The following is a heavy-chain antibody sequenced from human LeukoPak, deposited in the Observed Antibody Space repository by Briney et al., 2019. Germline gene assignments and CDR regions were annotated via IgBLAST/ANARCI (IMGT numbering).Heavy chain of an antibody. CDR1: GYSFTSYW. CDR3: ARLARGVIISRYYGMDV. J-gene: IGHJ6*04. Sequence: GEALKISFKGSGYSFTSYWIGWVRQVPGKGLEGMGIIYPGDSDTRYSPSFQGQVTISADKSISTAYLQWSSLKASDTAMYYCARLARGVIISRYYGMDVWGKGTTVTVSS. CDR2: IYPGDSDT. D-gene: IGHD3-10*01. V-gene: IGHV5-51*01.